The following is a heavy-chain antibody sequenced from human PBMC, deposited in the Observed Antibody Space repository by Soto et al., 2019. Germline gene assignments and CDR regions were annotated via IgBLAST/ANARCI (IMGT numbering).Heavy chain of an antibody. CDR2: ISGSGGST. D-gene: IGHD6-19*01. CDR3: AREPNTQWLVQHYYGMDV. Sequence: GGSLILSCAASGFTFGSYAMSWVRQAPGKGLEWVSAISGSGGSTSYADSVKGRFTISRDNAKNTLYLQMNSLRAEDTAVYYCAREPNTQWLVQHYYGMDVWGQGTTVTVSS. CDR1: GFTFGSYA. V-gene: IGHV3-23*01. J-gene: IGHJ6*02.